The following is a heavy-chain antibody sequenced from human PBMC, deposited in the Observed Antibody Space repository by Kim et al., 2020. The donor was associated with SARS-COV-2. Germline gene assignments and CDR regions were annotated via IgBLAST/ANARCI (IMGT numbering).Heavy chain of an antibody. V-gene: IGHV1-3*01. J-gene: IGHJ4*02. CDR3: ARDGSDYGDYGDDFDY. D-gene: IGHD4-17*01. Sequence: ASVKVSCKASGYTFTSYAMHWVRQAPGQRLEWMGWINAGNGNTKYSQKFQGRVTITRDTSASTAYMELSSLRSEDTAVYYCARDGSDYGDYGDDFDYWGQGTLVTVSS. CDR2: INAGNGNT. CDR1: GYTFTSYA.